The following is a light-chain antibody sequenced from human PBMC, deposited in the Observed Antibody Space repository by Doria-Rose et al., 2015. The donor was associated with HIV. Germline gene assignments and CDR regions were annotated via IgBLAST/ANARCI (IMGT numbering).Light chain of an antibody. Sequence: EIVLTQSPGTLSLSPGERATLSCRASQSFSSNYLAWYQQKPGQAPSLLIYDGSTRATGIPDRFSASGSGTDFTLTINRLEPEDFALYYCHQCGTSWTFGQGTKVEI. CDR1: QSFSSNY. J-gene: IGKJ1*01. V-gene: IGKV3-20*01. CDR3: HQCGTSWT. CDR2: DGS.